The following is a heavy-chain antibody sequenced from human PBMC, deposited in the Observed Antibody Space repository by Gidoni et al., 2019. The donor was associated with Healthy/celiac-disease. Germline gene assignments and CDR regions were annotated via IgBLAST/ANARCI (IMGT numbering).Heavy chain of an antibody. Sequence: QVQLVQSGAEVKKPGSSVKVSCKASGYTFTSSDINWVRQATGQGLEWMGWMNPNSGTTGYAQKFQGRVTMTRNTSISTAYMELSSLRSEDTAVYYCARAPYYYGSGSYLDFDPWGQGTLVTVSS. CDR3: ARAPYYYGSGSYLDFDP. V-gene: IGHV1-8*01. D-gene: IGHD3-10*01. CDR2: MNPNSGTT. CDR1: GYTFTSSD. J-gene: IGHJ5*02.